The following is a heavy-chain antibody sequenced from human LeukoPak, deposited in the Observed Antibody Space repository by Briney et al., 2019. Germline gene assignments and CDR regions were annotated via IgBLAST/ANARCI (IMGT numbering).Heavy chain of an antibody. J-gene: IGHJ6*02. CDR2: IKQDGSEK. V-gene: IGHV3-7*05. Sequence: GGSLRLSCAASGFTFSSYWMSWVRQAPGKGLEWVANIKQDGSEKYYVDSVKGRFTISRDNAKNSLYLQMNSLRAEDTAVYYCARKNTVVTHGSMDVWGQGTTVTVSS. D-gene: IGHD4-23*01. CDR3: ARKNTVVTHGSMDV. CDR1: GFTFSSYW.